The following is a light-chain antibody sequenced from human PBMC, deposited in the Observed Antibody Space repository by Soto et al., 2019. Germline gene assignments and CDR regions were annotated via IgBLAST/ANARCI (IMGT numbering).Light chain of an antibody. V-gene: IGLV1-40*01. J-gene: IGLJ2*01. CDR2: DNS. CDR1: SSNIGAGFD. Sequence: SALTQPPSVSGAPGQRVTISCTGNSSNIGAGFDVHWYQQLPGTAPKLLIYDNSNRPSGVPDRFSGSKSGTSASLAITGLQAEDGTDYYCQSYDSRLSAVVFGGGTKLTVL. CDR3: QSYDSRLSAVV.